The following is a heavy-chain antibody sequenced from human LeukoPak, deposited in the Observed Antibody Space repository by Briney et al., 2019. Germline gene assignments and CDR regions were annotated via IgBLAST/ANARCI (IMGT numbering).Heavy chain of an antibody. CDR1: GFTVSSNY. J-gene: IGHJ6*02. V-gene: IGHV3-53*01. Sequence: PGGSLRLSCAASGFTVSSNYMSWVRQAPGKGLEWVSVIYSGGSTYYADSVKGRFTISRDNSKNTLYLQMNSLRAEDTAVYYCARDPTRYYGMDVWGQGTTVTVSS. CDR3: ARDPTRYYGMDV. CDR2: IYSGGST.